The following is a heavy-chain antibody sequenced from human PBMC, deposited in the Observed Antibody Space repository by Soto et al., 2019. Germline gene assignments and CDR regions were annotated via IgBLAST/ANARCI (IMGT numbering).Heavy chain of an antibody. CDR3: ASDMSTT. J-gene: IGHJ4*02. CDR2: MNPNSGHT. D-gene: IGHD2-2*01. Sequence: QGQLVQSGAEVKKPGASVKVSCKASGYTFTSHDINWMRQATGQGLEWMGWMNPNSGHTNYAQKFQGRVTMTRDTSISTAYMELTNLRSEDTAIYYCASDMSTTWGQGTLVTVSS. CDR1: GYTFTSHD. V-gene: IGHV1-8*01.